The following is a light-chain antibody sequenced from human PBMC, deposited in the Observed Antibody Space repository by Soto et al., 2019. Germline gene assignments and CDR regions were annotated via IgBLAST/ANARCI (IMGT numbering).Light chain of an antibody. CDR2: TTS. J-gene: IGKJ5*01. V-gene: IGKV1-39*01. Sequence: DIQMTQSPSSLSASVGGRVTITCRTSQSISSFLNWYQHKPGNAPKLLIYTTSTLRSGVPSRFRGSGSGTRFTLTITNVQPEDFATYYCQQSYSTPPITFGQGTRLDIK. CDR1: QSISSF. CDR3: QQSYSTPPIT.